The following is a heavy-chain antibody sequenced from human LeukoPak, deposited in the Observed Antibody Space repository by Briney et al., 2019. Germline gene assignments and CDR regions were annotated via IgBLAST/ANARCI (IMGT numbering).Heavy chain of an antibody. Sequence: PGGSLRLSCAASGFTFSSYAMSWVRQAPGKGLEWVSAISGSGGSTYYADSVKGRLTISRDNSKNTLYLQMNSLRAEDTAVYYCATDRGGYGSGSYDYGGQGTLVTVSS. CDR3: ATDRGGYGSGSYDY. D-gene: IGHD3-10*01. CDR2: ISGSGGST. CDR1: GFTFSSYA. J-gene: IGHJ4*02. V-gene: IGHV3-23*01.